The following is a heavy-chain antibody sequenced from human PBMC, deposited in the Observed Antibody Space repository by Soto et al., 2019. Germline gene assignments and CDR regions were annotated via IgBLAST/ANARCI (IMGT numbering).Heavy chain of an antibody. J-gene: IGHJ6*02. D-gene: IGHD3-16*01. CDR2: INHSGNT. CDR3: ARHNGPLYVGYYYDMDV. Sequence: SETLSLTCAVYGGSFSGYYWSWIRQPPGKGLEWIGEINHSGNTNYNPSLKSRVTMSIDTSKNQFSLKLSSVTAADTAVYYCARHNGPLYVGYYYDMDVWGQGTTVTVSS. V-gene: IGHV4-34*01. CDR1: GGSFSGYY.